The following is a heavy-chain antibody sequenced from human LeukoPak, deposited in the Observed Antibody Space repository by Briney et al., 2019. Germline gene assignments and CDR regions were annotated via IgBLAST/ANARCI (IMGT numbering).Heavy chain of an antibody. D-gene: IGHD6-19*01. CDR3: ATRGWLVRGVDY. CDR1: GFTFSSYA. V-gene: IGHV3-23*01. CDR2: ISGSGGST. Sequence: GGSLRLSCAASGFTFSSYAMSWVRQAPGKGLEWVSGISGSGGSTYYADSVKGRFTISRDNSKNTLYLQMNSLRAEDTAVYYCATRGWLVRGVDYWGQGTLVTVSS. J-gene: IGHJ4*02.